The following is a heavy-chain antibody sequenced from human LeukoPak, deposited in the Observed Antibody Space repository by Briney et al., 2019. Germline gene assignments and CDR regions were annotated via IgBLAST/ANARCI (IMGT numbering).Heavy chain of an antibody. J-gene: IGHJ3*02. D-gene: IGHD6-6*01. CDR1: DGFISSGGYY. CDR3: ARHRAARHAFDI. CDR2: IYYSGST. Sequence: SQTLSLTCSVSDGFISSGGYYWSWIRQPPGKGLEWIGYIYYSGSTNYNPSLKSRVTISVDTSKNQFSLKLTTVIAADTAVYYCARHRAARHAFDIWGQGTMVTVSS. V-gene: IGHV4-30-4*08.